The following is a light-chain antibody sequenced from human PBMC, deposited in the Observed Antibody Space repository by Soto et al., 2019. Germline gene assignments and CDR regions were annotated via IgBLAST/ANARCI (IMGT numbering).Light chain of an antibody. J-gene: IGKJ3*01. Sequence: EIVLTQSPATLSLSPGEKATLSCRASQSVSNYLGWYQQKAGQAPRLLIYDASKRATGIPARFSGSGSGTDFTLTISSLEPEDFAVYYCQHRRTFGPGTKVDIK. CDR1: QSVSNY. CDR3: QHRRT. V-gene: IGKV3-11*01. CDR2: DAS.